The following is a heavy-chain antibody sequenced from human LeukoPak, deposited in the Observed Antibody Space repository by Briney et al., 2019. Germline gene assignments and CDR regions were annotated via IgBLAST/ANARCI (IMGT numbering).Heavy chain of an antibody. CDR1: GFTFSSYA. J-gene: IGHJ6*03. Sequence: GGSLRLSCAASGFTFSSYAMSWVRQAPGKGLEWVSAISGSGGSTYYADSVKGRFTISRDNSKNTLYLQMNSLRAEDTAVYHCAKDYRGGYSYGYDYYYMDVWGKGTTVTVSS. CDR2: ISGSGGST. D-gene: IGHD5-18*01. V-gene: IGHV3-23*01. CDR3: AKDYRGGYSYGYDYYYMDV.